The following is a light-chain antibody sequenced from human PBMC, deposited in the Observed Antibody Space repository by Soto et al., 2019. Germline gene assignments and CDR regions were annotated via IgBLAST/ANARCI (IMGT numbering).Light chain of an antibody. CDR3: QQRSNWPPRIT. Sequence: EIVLRQSPGTLSLSPGERATLSCRASRNVRNNYLAWYQQKPGQAPRLLIYDASNRATGIPARFSGSGSGTDFTLTISSLEPEDFAVYYCQQRSNWPPRITFGQGTRLEIK. J-gene: IGKJ5*01. CDR1: RNVRNNY. CDR2: DAS. V-gene: IGKV3-11*01.